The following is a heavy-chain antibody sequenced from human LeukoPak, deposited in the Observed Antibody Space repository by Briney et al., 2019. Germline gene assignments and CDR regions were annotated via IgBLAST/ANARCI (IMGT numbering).Heavy chain of an antibody. Sequence: ASVKVSCKASGYTFNSNYMHWVRQAPGQGLEWMGVIAPSSGTTSDAQKFQGRVTMTRDMSTSTLYMELSSLTSEDTAVYYCARASGSSAVPFDYWGQGTLVTVSS. CDR1: GYTFNSNY. D-gene: IGHD3-10*01. CDR2: IAPSSGTT. J-gene: IGHJ4*02. CDR3: ARASGSSAVPFDY. V-gene: IGHV1-46*02.